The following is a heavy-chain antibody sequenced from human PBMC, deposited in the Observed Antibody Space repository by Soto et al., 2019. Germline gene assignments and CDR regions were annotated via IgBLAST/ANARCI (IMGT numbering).Heavy chain of an antibody. Sequence: GGSLRLSCAASGFTFSSYGMHWVRQAPGKGLEWVAVISYDGSNKYYADSVKGRFTISRDNSKNTLYLQMNSLRAEDTAVYYCAKALRVYGSSWYGNDYWGQGTLVTVSS. J-gene: IGHJ4*02. CDR1: GFTFSSYG. CDR2: ISYDGSNK. D-gene: IGHD6-13*01. V-gene: IGHV3-30*18. CDR3: AKALRVYGSSWYGNDY.